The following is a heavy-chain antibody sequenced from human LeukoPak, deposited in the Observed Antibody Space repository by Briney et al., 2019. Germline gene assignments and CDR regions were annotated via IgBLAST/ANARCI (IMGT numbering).Heavy chain of an antibody. V-gene: IGHV4-31*03. J-gene: IGHJ4*02. D-gene: IGHD5-12*01. CDR2: IYYSGST. CDR3: ARADGYSGYDSATGRHFDY. CDR1: GGSISSGGYY. Sequence: SQTLSLTCTVSGGSISSGGYYWSWNRQHPGKGLEWIGYIYYSGSTYYNPSLKSRVTISVDTSKNQFSLKLSSVTAADTAVYYCARADGYSGYDSATGRHFDYWGQGTLVTVSS.